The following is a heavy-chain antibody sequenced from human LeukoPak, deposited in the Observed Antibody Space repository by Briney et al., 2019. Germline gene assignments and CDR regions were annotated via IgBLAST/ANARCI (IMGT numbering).Heavy chain of an antibody. Sequence: SETLPLTCTVSGGSISSHYWSWIRQPPGKGLEWIGYIYYSGSTNYNPSLKSRVTISVDTSKNQFSLKLSSVTAADTAVYYCARAVDVRRYYYYYMDVWGKGTTVTVSS. CDR3: ARAVDVRRYYYYYMDV. V-gene: IGHV4-59*11. D-gene: IGHD5-24*01. CDR2: IYYSGST. J-gene: IGHJ6*03. CDR1: GGSISSHY.